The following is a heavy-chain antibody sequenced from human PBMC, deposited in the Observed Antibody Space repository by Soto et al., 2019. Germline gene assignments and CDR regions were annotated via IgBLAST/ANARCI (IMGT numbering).Heavy chain of an antibody. D-gene: IGHD4-17*01. Sequence: WTWIRQHPGKGLEWIGCIYSSGSTYYNQSLKSRVTISVDTSKNQFSLKLSSVTAADTAVFYCARERGDSFDYWGHGTLVTVSS. CDR3: ARERGDSFDY. CDR2: IYSSGST. V-gene: IGHV4-31*02. J-gene: IGHJ4*01.